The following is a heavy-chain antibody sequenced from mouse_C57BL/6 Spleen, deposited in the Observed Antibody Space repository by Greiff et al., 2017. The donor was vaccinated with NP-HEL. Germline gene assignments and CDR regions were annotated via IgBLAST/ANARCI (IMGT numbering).Heavy chain of an antibody. Sequence: EVHLVESGPELVKPGASVKIPCKASGYTFTDYNMDWVKQSHGKSLEWIGDINPNNGGTIYNQKFKGKATLTVDKSSSTAYMELRSLTSEDTAVYYCAREYYGSSYDWYFDVWGTGTTVTVSS. D-gene: IGHD1-1*01. V-gene: IGHV1-18*01. CDR2: INPNNGGT. CDR3: AREYYGSSYDWYFDV. CDR1: GYTFTDYN. J-gene: IGHJ1*03.